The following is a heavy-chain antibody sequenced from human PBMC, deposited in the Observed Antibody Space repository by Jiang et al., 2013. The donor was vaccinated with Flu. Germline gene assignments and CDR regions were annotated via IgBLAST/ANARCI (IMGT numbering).Heavy chain of an antibody. CDR3: ARTAYDILTGVVVPYYFDY. Sequence: GAEVKKPGASVKVSCKASGYTFTSYGISWVRQAPGQGLEWMGWISAYNGNTNYAQKLQGRVTMTTDTSTSTAYMELRSLRSDDTAVYYCARTAYDILTGVVVPYYFDYWGQGTLVTVSS. D-gene: IGHD3-9*01. J-gene: IGHJ4*02. V-gene: IGHV1-18*01. CDR2: ISAYNGNT. CDR1: GYTFTSYG.